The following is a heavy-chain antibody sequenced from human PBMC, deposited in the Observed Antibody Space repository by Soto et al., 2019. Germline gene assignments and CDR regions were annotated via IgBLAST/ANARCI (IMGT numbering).Heavy chain of an antibody. CDR1: GFTFSSYW. CDR2: IKQDESEK. V-gene: IGHV3-7*03. Sequence: SGGSLRLSCAASGFTFSSYWMSWVRQAPGKGLEWVANIKQDESEKNYLDSVKGRFTISRDNAKNSLYLQMNSLRAEDTAVYYCASDRFRGTYYLRGVTYFFEEWGQGAPVTVSS. CDR3: ASDRFRGTYYLRGVTYFFEE. D-gene: IGHD1-26*01. J-gene: IGHJ4*02.